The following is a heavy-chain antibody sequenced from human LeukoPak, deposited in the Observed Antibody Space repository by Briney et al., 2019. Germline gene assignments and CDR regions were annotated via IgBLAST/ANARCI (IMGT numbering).Heavy chain of an antibody. D-gene: IGHD2-2*01. V-gene: IGHV1-2*02. Sequence: GASVKVSCKASGYTFTGYYIHWVRQAPGQGLEWMGWINPNSGGTSYAEKFQGRVTMTRDTSISTAYMELSSLKSDDTAVYYCARVPCLTTSCSPINWFDPWGQRALVTVSS. J-gene: IGHJ5*02. CDR1: GYTFTGYY. CDR2: INPNSGGT. CDR3: ARVPCLTTSCSPINWFDP.